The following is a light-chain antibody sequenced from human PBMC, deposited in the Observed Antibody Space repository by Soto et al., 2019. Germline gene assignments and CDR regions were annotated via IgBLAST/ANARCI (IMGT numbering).Light chain of an antibody. Sequence: QSALTQPRSVSGSPGQSVTISCTGTSSDVGHYNYVSWYQKHPGEAPKLMIYDVTERSSGVPDRFSGSKSGITASLTISGLQAEDEADYYCYSYAGSNTLVFGGGTKLTVL. CDR2: DVT. CDR3: YSYAGSNTLV. V-gene: IGLV2-11*01. J-gene: IGLJ2*01. CDR1: SSDVGHYNY.